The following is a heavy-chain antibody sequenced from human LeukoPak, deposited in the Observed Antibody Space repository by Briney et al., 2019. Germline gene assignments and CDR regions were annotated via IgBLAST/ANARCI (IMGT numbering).Heavy chain of an antibody. CDR2: IYTSEST. V-gene: IGHV4-61*02. D-gene: IGHD4-17*01. Sequence: PSETLSLTCTVSDGSISSGSYYWSWIRQPAGKGLEWIGRIYTSESTNYNPSLKSRVTISVDTSKNQFSLKLSSVTAADTAVYYCASTTVTTDYYYGMDVWGQGTTVTVSS. CDR3: ASTTVTTDYYYGMDV. J-gene: IGHJ6*02. CDR1: DGSISSGSYY.